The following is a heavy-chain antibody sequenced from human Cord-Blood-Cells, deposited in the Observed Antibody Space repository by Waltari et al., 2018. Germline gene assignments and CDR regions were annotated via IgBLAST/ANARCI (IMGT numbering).Heavy chain of an antibody. D-gene: IGHD6-13*01. CDR2: IIPIFGTA. J-gene: IGHJ4*02. Sequence: QVQLVQSGAEVKKPGSSVKVSCKASGGTFSSYAISWVRQAPGEGLEWMGGIIPIFGTANYAQKFQGRVTITADESTSTAYMELSSLRSEDTAVYYCARDRNKANSSSWYFDYWGQGTLVTVSS. CDR3: ARDRNKANSSSWYFDY. CDR1: GGTFSSYA. V-gene: IGHV1-69*01.